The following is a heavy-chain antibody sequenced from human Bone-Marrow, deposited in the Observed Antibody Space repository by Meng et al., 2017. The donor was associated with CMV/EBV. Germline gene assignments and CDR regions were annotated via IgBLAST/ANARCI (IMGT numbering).Heavy chain of an antibody. V-gene: IGHV5-51*01. J-gene: IGHJ6*02. D-gene: IGHD5-18*01. CDR1: GYSFTSYW. CDR2: IYPGDSDT. Sequence: GESLKISCKGSGYSFTSYWIGWVRQMPGKGLEWMGIIYPGDSDTRYSPSFQGQVTISADKSISTAYLQWSSLKASDTAKYYCARHPRLWLDGMDVWGQGTTVTVSS. CDR3: ARHPRLWLDGMDV.